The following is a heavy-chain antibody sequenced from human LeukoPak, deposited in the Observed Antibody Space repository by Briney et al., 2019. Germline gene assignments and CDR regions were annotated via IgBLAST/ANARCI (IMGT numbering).Heavy chain of an antibody. D-gene: IGHD3-22*01. CDR2: INPNSGGT. CDR1: GDSVTGFY. Sequence: GASVRVSCKTTGDSVTGFYIDWVRQAPGQWLEWMGRINPNSGGTNYAQKFQGRVTMTSDTSISTAYMELNSLRAEDTALYYCAKGVDSSGSAYFDYWGQGTLVTVSS. V-gene: IGHV1-2*06. CDR3: AKGVDSSGSAYFDY. J-gene: IGHJ4*02.